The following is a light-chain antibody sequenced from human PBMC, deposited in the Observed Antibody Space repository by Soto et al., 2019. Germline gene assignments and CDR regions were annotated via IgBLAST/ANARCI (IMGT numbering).Light chain of an antibody. V-gene: IGLV2-11*01. J-gene: IGLJ3*02. CDR3: CSYAGTYTLVV. CDR2: DVN. Sequence: QSVLTQPRSVSGSPGQSVALSCTGTSSDVGGYNYVSWYQQHPGKAPKLMIYDVNKRPSGVPDRFSGSKSGNTASLTISGLQADDEADYYCCSYAGTYTLVVFGGGTKLTVL. CDR1: SSDVGGYNY.